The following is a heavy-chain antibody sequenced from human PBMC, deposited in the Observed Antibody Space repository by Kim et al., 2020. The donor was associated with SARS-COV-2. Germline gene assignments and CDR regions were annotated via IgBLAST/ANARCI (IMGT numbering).Heavy chain of an antibody. CDR2: ISGSGGST. CDR3: AKSGRCYDSSGYSTPTCYFDY. Sequence: GGSLRLSCAASGFTFSSYAMSWVRQAPGKGLEWVSAISGSGGSTYYADSVKGRFTISRDNSKNTLYLQMNSLRAEDTAVYYCAKSGRCYDSSGYSTPTCYFDYWGQATLVTVSS. CDR1: GFTFSSYA. D-gene: IGHD3-22*01. J-gene: IGHJ4*02. V-gene: IGHV3-23*01.